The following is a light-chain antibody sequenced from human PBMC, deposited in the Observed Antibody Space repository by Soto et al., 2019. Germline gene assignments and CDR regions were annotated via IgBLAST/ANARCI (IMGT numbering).Light chain of an antibody. J-gene: IGLJ3*02. CDR3: TSYAGSNIWV. Sequence: ALTQPPSASGSPGQSVTISCTGSSSDVGAYNYVSWYQQYPGKAPKLMIYEVSKRPSGVPDRFSGSKSGKTASLTVSGLQPEDEADYYCTSYAGSNIWVFGGGTKVTVL. V-gene: IGLV2-8*01. CDR1: SSDVGAYNY. CDR2: EVS.